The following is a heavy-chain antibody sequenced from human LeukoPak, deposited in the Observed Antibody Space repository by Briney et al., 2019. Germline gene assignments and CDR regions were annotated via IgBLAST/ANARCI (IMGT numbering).Heavy chain of an antibody. D-gene: IGHD3-22*01. J-gene: IGHJ4*02. CDR1: GFTFSMYS. V-gene: IGHV3-21*04. Sequence: PGGSLRLSCAASGFTFSMYSMNWVRQAPGKGLEWVSSISSSSSYIYYADSVKGRFTISRDNAKNSLYLQMNSLRAEDTALYYCARRGEGLDSSGYYMLGFDYWGQGTLVTVSS. CDR3: ARRGEGLDSSGYYMLGFDY. CDR2: ISSSSSYI.